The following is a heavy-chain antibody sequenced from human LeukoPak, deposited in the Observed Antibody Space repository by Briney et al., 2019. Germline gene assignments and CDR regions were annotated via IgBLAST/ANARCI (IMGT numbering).Heavy chain of an antibody. V-gene: IGHV3-23*01. J-gene: IGHJ6*02. CDR1: GFTFISYA. CDR3: AKDHRESGNYYYYYGLDV. Sequence: PGGSLRLSCAASGFTFISYAMSWVRQAPGKGLEWVSSLSGNAGRPYYADSVKGRFTISRDNSKNTLYLQMNSLRAEDTAVYYCAKDHRESGNYYYYYGLDVWGQGTMVTVSS. CDR2: LSGNAGRP. D-gene: IGHD1-26*01.